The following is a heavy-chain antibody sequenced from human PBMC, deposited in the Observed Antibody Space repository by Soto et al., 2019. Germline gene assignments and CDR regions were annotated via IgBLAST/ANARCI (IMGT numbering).Heavy chain of an antibody. D-gene: IGHD3-22*01. CDR3: VGGPNYDDPH. Sequence: QVQLQESGPGLVKPSQTLSLTCTVSGGSISRGDYYWSWIRHPPGKGLEWIGSIYYRGEPSYNPSLKSRVTIPGATSENQFSRMVSSVTAADTALYYCVGGPNYDDPHWGQGTLVTVSS. J-gene: IGHJ4*02. V-gene: IGHV4-30-4*01. CDR2: IYYRGEP. CDR1: GGSISRGDYY.